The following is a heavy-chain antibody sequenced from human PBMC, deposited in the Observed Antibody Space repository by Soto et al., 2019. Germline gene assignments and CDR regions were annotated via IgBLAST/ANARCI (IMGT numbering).Heavy chain of an antibody. J-gene: IGHJ4*02. CDR1: GFTFSSYA. CDR2: ISYDGSNK. V-gene: IGHV3-30-3*01. CDR3: ARDRYNWTPFDY. Sequence: GGSLRLSXAASGFTFSSYAMHWVRQAPGKGLEWVAVISYDGSNKYYADSVKGRFTISRDNSKNTLYLQMNSLRAEDTAVYYCARDRYNWTPFDYWGQGTLVTVSS. D-gene: IGHD1-1*01.